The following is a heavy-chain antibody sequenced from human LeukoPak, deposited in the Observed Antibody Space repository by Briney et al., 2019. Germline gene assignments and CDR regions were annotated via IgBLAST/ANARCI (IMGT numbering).Heavy chain of an antibody. CDR2: MSYSGTT. CDR3: ARHLTAKETSYYDYVWGSYRPHNWFDP. D-gene: IGHD3-16*02. V-gene: IGHV4-59*08. CDR1: GGSISSYY. Sequence: PSETLSLTCTVSGGSISSYYWNWIRQPPGKGLEWIGYMSYSGTTNYNPSLKSRVTISIDTSKSQFSLKLSSVTAADTAVYYCARHLTAKETSYYDYVWGSYRPHNWFDPWGQGTLVTVSS. J-gene: IGHJ5*02.